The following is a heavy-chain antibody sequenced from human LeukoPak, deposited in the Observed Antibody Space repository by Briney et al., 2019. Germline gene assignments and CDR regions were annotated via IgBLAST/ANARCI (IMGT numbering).Heavy chain of an antibody. D-gene: IGHD3-9*01. CDR2: ISGSGGST. V-gene: IGHV3-23*01. CDR3: AKGPSPPYYDILTGYYYYGMDV. Sequence: GGSLRLSCAASGFTFSSYAMSWVRQAPGKGLEWVSAISGSGGSTYYADSVKGRFTISRDNSKNTLYLQMNSLRAEDTAVYYCAKGPSPPYYDILTGYYYYGMDVWGQGTTVTVSS. J-gene: IGHJ6*02. CDR1: GFTFSSYA.